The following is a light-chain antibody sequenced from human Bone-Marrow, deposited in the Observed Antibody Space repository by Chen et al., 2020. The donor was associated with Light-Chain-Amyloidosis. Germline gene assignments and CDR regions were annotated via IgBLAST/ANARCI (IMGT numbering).Light chain of an antibody. CDR3: MQALQTPLT. Sequence: DIVMTQSPLSPPVTPGEPASISCRSSQRLLNSNGYNYLDWYLQKPGQSPQLLIYLGSNRASGVPDMFSGSGSGTDFTLKISRVEADDVGVYYCMQALQTPLTFGGGTKVEI. V-gene: IGKV2-28*01. CDR2: LGS. CDR1: QRLLNSNGYNY. J-gene: IGKJ4*01.